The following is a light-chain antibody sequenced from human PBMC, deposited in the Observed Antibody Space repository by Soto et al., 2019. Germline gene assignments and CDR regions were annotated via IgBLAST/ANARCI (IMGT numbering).Light chain of an antibody. J-gene: IGKJ1*01. Sequence: IQMTQSPSSLAASLGDRVTITCRASQGIRNDLGWYQQKPGKAPKLLIYAASSLQSGVPSRFRGSGSGTEFTLTISSLLPEDSETYFCLQHNTYPRTFGQGTKVDIK. CDR2: AAS. CDR3: LQHNTYPRT. CDR1: QGIRND. V-gene: IGKV1-17*01.